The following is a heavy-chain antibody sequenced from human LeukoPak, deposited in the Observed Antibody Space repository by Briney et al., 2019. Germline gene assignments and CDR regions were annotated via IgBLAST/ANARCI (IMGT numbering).Heavy chain of an antibody. CDR1: GFTFSSYS. J-gene: IGHJ4*02. Sequence: PGGSLRLSCAASGFTFSSYSMNWVRQAPGEGLEWVSSISSSSSYIYYADSVKGRFTISRDNAKNSLYLQMNSLRAEDTAVYYCARGLLYSSGVDYWGQGTLVTVSS. V-gene: IGHV3-21*01. D-gene: IGHD3-22*01. CDR3: ARGLLYSSGVDY. CDR2: ISSSSSYI.